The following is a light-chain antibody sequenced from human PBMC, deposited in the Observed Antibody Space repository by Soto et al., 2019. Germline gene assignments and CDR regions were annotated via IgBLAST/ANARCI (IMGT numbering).Light chain of an antibody. V-gene: IGKV3-15*01. Sequence: EIVMTQSPATLSLSAGERATLSFRASQTIDNTLAWYQRKPGQAPRLLIYGASARATGIPARFSGSGSGTEFTLTISSLESEDSAVYYCQQYSSWPPWTFGQGTKVDIK. CDR1: QTIDNT. J-gene: IGKJ1*01. CDR2: GAS. CDR3: QQYSSWPPWT.